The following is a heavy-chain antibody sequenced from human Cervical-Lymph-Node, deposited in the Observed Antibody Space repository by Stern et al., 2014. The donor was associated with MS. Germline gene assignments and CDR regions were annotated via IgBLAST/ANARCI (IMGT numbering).Heavy chain of an antibody. Sequence: VQLVQSGAEVKKPGASVKVSCKASGYSFTRYGISWVRQAPGQGLEWMGWITVNNGNVKYARKLQGRVTMTTDTSTSTAYMELRSLTSDDTAVYEGRFEYWGQGTLVTVSS. CDR1: GYSFTRYG. V-gene: IGHV1-18*01. CDR2: ITVNNGNV. J-gene: IGHJ4*02. CDR3: RFEY.